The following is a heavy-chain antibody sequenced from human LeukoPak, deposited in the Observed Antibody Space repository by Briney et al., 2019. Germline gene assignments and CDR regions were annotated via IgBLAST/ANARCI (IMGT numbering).Heavy chain of an antibody. J-gene: IGHJ4*02. CDR1: GFTFSSYA. CDR2: IKQDGSEK. V-gene: IGHV3-7*01. Sequence: GGSLRLSCAASGFTFSSYAMHWVRQAPGKGLEWVANIKQDGSEKYYVDSVKGRFTISRDNSKNTLYLQMNSLRAEDTAVYYCAKDLERHIVVVTASAVDYWGQGTLVTVSS. CDR3: AKDLERHIVVVTASAVDY. D-gene: IGHD2-21*02.